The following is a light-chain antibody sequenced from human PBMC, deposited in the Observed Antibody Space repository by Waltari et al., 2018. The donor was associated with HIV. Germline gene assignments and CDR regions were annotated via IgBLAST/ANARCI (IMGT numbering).Light chain of an antibody. V-gene: IGLV2-14*01. J-gene: IGLJ3*02. CDR1: SSDAGGYNY. Sequence: QSALTQPASVSGSPGQSITISCTGTSSDAGGYNYVSWYQQHPAQAPKLMIYEVSNRPAGVSNRFSGSKSGNTASLTISGLQAEDEADYYCSSYTSSSTWVFGGGTKLTVL. CDR2: EVS. CDR3: SSYTSSSTWV.